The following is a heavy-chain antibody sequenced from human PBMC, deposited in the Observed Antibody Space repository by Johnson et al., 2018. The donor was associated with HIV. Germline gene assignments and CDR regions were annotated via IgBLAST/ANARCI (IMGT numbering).Heavy chain of an antibody. CDR1: GFIFSNYW. V-gene: IGHV3-15*01. CDR3: TTERGYAFDI. CDR2: IKSKIDGGTT. Sequence: VQLVESGGDLVQPGGSLRLSCVASGFIFSNYWMSWVRQAPGKGLEWVGRIKSKIDGGTTDYTAPVKGRFTILRDDSKSTLYLQMNSLKTEDTAVYYCTTERGYAFDIWGQGTMVTVSS. J-gene: IGHJ3*02.